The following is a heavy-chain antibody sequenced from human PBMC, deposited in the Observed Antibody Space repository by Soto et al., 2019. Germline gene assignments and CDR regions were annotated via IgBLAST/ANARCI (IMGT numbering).Heavy chain of an antibody. CDR1: GCTCSGYD. J-gene: IGHJ6*02. CDR3: GRDATYYYGSGSYSDGMDV. V-gene: IGHV3-13*04. CDR2: IGTAGDT. Sequence: GGPLRLSYAASGCTCSGYDRHWVRQATGEGLEWVSAIGTAGDTYYPGSVKGRFTISRDNAKNSLYLQMNSLRAEDTAVYYCGRDATYYYGSGSYSDGMDVWGQGTTVTVSS. D-gene: IGHD3-10*01.